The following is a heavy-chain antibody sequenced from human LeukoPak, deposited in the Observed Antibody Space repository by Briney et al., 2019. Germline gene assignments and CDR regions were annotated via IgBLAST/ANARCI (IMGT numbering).Heavy chain of an antibody. J-gene: IGHJ4*02. CDR2: IYYSGST. Sequence: PSETLSLTCTVSGGSISSGGYYWSWIRQHPGKGLEWIGYIYYSGSTYYNPSLKSRVTTSVDTSKNQFSLRLSSVTAADTAVYYSARESSARRIVDYWGQGTLVTVSS. D-gene: IGHD2-15*01. CDR3: ARESSARRIVDY. V-gene: IGHV4-31*03. CDR1: GGSISSGGYY.